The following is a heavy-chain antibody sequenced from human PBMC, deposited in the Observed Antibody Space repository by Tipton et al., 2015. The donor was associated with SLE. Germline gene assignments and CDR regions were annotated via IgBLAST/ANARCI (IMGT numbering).Heavy chain of an antibody. J-gene: IGHJ4*02. V-gene: IGHV4-59*11. CDR1: GGSISSHH. CDR3: ARWDYDSSSAFDY. D-gene: IGHD3-22*01. Sequence: TLSLTCTVSGGSISSHHWSWIRQPPGQGVQWLGYIYHSGDTNYNPSLKSRVSISIDTSKNQFSLKLSSVTAADTAVYYCARWDYDSSSAFDYWGQGTLVTVSS. CDR2: IYHSGDT.